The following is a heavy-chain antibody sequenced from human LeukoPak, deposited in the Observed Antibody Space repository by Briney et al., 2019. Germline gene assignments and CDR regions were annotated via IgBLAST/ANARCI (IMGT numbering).Heavy chain of an antibody. CDR1: GGSISSYY. D-gene: IGHD4-23*01. J-gene: IGHJ3*02. V-gene: IGHV4-59*01. CDR2: IFYTGST. CDR3: ATLTGGDDAFDI. Sequence: SETLSLTCTVSGGSISSYYWSWVRQPPGKGLEWIGYIFYTGSTNYNPSLKSRVTISVLTSKNRFSLKLSSVTAADTAVYYCATLTGGDDAFDIWGQGTMVTVSS.